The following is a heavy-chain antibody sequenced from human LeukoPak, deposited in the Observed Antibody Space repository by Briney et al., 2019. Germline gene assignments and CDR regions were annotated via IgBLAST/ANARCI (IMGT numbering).Heavy chain of an antibody. CDR1: GYTLTELS. CDR2: MNPNSGNT. D-gene: IGHD6-19*01. V-gene: IGHV1-8*01. Sequence: ASVKVSCKVSGYTLTELSMHWVRQATGQGLEWMGWMNPNSGNTGYAQKFQGRVTMTRNTSISTAYMELSSLRSEDTAVYYCARAIPGIAVANWGQGTLVTVSS. CDR3: ARAIPGIAVAN. J-gene: IGHJ4*02.